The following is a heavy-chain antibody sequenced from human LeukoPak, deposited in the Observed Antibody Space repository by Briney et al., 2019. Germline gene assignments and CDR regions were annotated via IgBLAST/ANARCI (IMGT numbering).Heavy chain of an antibody. D-gene: IGHD1-14*01. Sequence: PGASVKVSCKASGYTFINNWMHWVRQAPGQGLEWMGWINPNSGGTNYAQKFQGRVTMTRDTSISTAYMELSRLRSDDTAVYYCARENQDTGFDYWGQGTLVTVSS. J-gene: IGHJ4*02. CDR2: INPNSGGT. CDR1: GYTFINNW. CDR3: ARENQDTGFDY. V-gene: IGHV1-2*02.